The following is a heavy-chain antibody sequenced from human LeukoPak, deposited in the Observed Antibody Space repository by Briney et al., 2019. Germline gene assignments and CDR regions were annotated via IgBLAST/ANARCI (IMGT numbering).Heavy chain of an antibody. J-gene: IGHJ3*02. Sequence: ASVTVSCTASGYTFSNFGISWVRQAPGQGLEWMGWSSAYNDDTHYAQKFQGRVTMTTDTSTNTAYMDLRSLRSDDTAMYYCAKDFYNSGGRWYDCFDIWGQGTMVTVSS. V-gene: IGHV1-18*01. CDR3: AKDFYNSGGRWYDCFDI. CDR1: GYTFSNFG. CDR2: SSAYNDDT. D-gene: IGHD2-15*01.